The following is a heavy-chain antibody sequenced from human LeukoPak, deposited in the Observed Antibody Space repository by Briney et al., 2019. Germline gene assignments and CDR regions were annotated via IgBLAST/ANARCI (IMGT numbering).Heavy chain of an antibody. CDR2: INSDGSWT. CDR3: AREKYGYDLSWYFDY. CDR1: GNYW. Sequence: GGSLRLSCAASGNYWMHWVRQAPGKGLVWVSHINSDGSWTSYADSVKGRFTISRDNSKNTLYLQMNSLRAEDTAVYYCAREKYGYDLSWYFDYWGQGTLVTVSS. J-gene: IGHJ4*02. V-gene: IGHV3-74*01. D-gene: IGHD5-18*01.